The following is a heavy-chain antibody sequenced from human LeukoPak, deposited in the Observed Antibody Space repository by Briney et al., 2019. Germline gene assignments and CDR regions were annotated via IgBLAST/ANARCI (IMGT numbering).Heavy chain of an antibody. CDR3: ARARRGNYSGAFDI. V-gene: IGHV1-69*04. D-gene: IGHD5-24*01. CDR1: GYTFTSYA. CDR2: IIPILGIA. Sequence: SVKVSCKASGYTFTSYAMNWVRQAPGQGLEWMGRIIPILGIANYAQKFQGRVTITADKSTSTAYMELSSLRSEDTAVYYCARARRGNYSGAFDIWGQGTMVTVSS. J-gene: IGHJ3*02.